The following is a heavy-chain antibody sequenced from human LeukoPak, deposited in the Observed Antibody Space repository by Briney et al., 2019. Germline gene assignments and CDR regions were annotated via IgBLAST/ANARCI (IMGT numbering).Heavy chain of an antibody. CDR2: IKSKTDGGTT. Sequence: NPGGSLRLSCAASGFTFSNAWMNWVRQAPGKGLEWVGRIKSKTDGGTTDYAAPVKGRFTISRDDSKNTLYLQMNSLKTEDTAVYYCTTSFFRFPTPNDYWGQGTLVTVSS. J-gene: IGHJ4*02. CDR1: GFTFSNAW. D-gene: IGHD2-21*01. V-gene: IGHV3-15*07. CDR3: TTSFFRFPTPNDY.